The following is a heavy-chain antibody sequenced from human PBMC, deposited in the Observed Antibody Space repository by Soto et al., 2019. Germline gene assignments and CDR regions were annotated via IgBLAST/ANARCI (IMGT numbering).Heavy chain of an antibody. CDR3: AREQIVGATRPQVPGDY. J-gene: IGHJ4*02. Sequence: PGGSLRLSCAASGFTFSIYGMHWVRQAPGKGLEWVAVIWYDGSNKYYADSVKGRFTISRDNSKNTLYLQMNSLRAEDTAVYYCAREQIVGATRPQVPGDYWGQGTLVTVSS. D-gene: IGHD1-26*01. CDR1: GFTFSIYG. V-gene: IGHV3-33*01. CDR2: IWYDGSNK.